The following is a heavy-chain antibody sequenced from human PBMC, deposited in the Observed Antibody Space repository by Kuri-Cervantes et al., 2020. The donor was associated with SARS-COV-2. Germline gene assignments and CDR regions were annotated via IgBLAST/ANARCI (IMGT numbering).Heavy chain of an antibody. J-gene: IGHJ4*02. CDR2: TSYDGTSK. V-gene: IGHV3-30-3*01. Sequence: SLKISCAASGFTFSNYAMHWVRQTPGEGLEWVAITSYDGTSKYYADSVKGRFTISRDSSKNTLYLQMNNLRGDDTAVYFCARGRVGVQDFWGQGTLVTVSS. CDR1: GFTFSNYA. CDR3: ARGRVGVQDF. D-gene: IGHD2-21*01.